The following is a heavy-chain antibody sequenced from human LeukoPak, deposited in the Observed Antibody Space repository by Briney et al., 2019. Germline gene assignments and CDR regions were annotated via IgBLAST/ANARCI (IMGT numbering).Heavy chain of an antibody. CDR1: GVSITSYY. Sequence: KPSETLSLTCTVSGVSITSYYWSWIRQPAGKGLEWIGRIYTSGSTNYNPSLESRVTMSRDTSKNQFSLKLSSVTAADAAVYYCARDLVGVGYFDYWGQGTLVTVSS. V-gene: IGHV4-4*07. CDR2: IYTSGST. J-gene: IGHJ4*02. D-gene: IGHD2-15*01. CDR3: ARDLVGVGYFDY.